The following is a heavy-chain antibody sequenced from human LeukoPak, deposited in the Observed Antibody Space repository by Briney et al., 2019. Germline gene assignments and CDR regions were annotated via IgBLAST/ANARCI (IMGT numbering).Heavy chain of an antibody. CDR1: GGSFSGYY. J-gene: IGHJ6*02. CDR3: ATTVVPAASSGKYYYYGMDV. D-gene: IGHD2-2*01. CDR2: INHSGST. V-gene: IGHV4-34*01. Sequence: PSETLSLTCVVYGGSFSGYYWSWIRQPPGKGLEWIGEINHSGSTNYNPSLKSRVTISVDTSKNQFSLKLSSVTAADTAVYYCATTVVPAASSGKYYYYGMDVWGQGTTVTVSS.